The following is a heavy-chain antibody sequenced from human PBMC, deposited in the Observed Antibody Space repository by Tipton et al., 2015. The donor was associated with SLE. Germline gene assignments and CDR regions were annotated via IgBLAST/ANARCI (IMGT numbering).Heavy chain of an antibody. CDR1: GFTVSSNY. CDR2: ISGSGGST. CDR3: AKGVAVAGDYFDY. J-gene: IGHJ4*02. V-gene: IGHV3-23*01. Sequence: SLRLSCAASGFTVSSNYMSWVRQAPGQGLEWVSAISGSGGSTYYADSVKGRFTISRDNYKNTLYLQMNSLRAEDTAVYYCAKGVAVAGDYFDYWGQGTLVTVSS. D-gene: IGHD6-19*01.